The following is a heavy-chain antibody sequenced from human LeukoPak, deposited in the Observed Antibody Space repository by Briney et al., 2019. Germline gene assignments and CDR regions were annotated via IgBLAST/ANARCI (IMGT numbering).Heavy chain of an antibody. CDR1: GFTFSSFG. CDR3: ASGYSSGWYSDYFDY. J-gene: IGHJ4*02. CDR2: ISTSSLNTI. Sequence: GGSLRLSCAASGFTFSSFGMNWVRQAPGKGLEWISYISTSSLNTIHYADSVKGRFTISRDNAKNSLFLQMNSLRAEDTAVYYCASGYSSGWYSDYFDYWGQGTLVTVSS. D-gene: IGHD6-19*01. V-gene: IGHV3-48*04.